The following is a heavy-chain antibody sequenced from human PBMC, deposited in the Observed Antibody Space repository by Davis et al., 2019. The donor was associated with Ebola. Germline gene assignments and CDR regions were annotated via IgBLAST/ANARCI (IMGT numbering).Heavy chain of an antibody. Sequence: SETLSLTCTVSGGSISSYYWSWIRQPPGKGLEWIGYIYYSGSTYYNPSLKSRVTISVDTSKNQFSLKLSSVTAADTSVYYCARHRDDSSGYYAEYYFDYWGQGTLVTVSS. V-gene: IGHV4-59*04. J-gene: IGHJ4*02. CDR2: IYYSGST. D-gene: IGHD3-22*01. CDR3: ARHRDDSSGYYAEYYFDY. CDR1: GGSISSYY.